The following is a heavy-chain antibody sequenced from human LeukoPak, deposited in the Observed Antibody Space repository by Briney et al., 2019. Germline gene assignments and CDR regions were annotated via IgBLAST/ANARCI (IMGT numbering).Heavy chain of an antibody. J-gene: IGHJ6*04. CDR2: ISYDGSNK. CDR3: ARELWFGELTYYYYYGMDV. CDR1: GFTFSSYA. V-gene: IGHV3-30*04. D-gene: IGHD3-10*01. Sequence: GGSLRLSCEASGFTFSSYAMHWVRQAPGKGLEWVAVISYDGSNKYYADYVKGRFTISRDNSKNTLYLQMNSLRAEDTAVYYCARELWFGELTYYYYYGMDVWGKGTTVTVSS.